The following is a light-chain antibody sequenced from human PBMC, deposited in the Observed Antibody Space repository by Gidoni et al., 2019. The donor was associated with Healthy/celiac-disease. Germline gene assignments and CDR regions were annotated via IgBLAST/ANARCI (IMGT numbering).Light chain of an antibody. J-gene: IGLJ3*02. Sequence: QSALTQPRSVSGSPGPPVTISCTGTSSDVGGYNYVSWYQQHPGKAPKLMIHEVSKRPSGVPDRFSGSKSGNTASLTISGLQAEDEADYYCCSYAGSYTLGWVFGGGTKLTVL. CDR3: CSYAGSYTLGWV. V-gene: IGLV2-11*01. CDR1: SSDVGGYNY. CDR2: EVS.